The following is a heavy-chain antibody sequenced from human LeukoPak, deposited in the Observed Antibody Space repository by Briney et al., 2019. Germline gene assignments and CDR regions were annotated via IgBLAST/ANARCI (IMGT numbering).Heavy chain of an antibody. V-gene: IGHV1-69*05. CDR3: ASYYAGYGDYRGTPNAFDI. D-gene: IGHD4-17*01. CDR2: VIPIFGTA. Sequence: SVKVSCKASGGTFSSYAISWVRQAPGQGLDWMGGVIPIFGTANYAQKFQGRVTITTDESTSTAYMELSSLRSEDTAVYYCASYYAGYGDYRGTPNAFDIWGQGTMVTVSS. CDR1: GGTFSSYA. J-gene: IGHJ3*02.